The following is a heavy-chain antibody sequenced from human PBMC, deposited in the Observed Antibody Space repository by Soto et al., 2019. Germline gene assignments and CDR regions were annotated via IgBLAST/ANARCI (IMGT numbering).Heavy chain of an antibody. CDR2: ISAYNGNT. CDR3: ARTYRSSSTSCLIGLGY. J-gene: IGHJ4*02. D-gene: IGHD2-2*01. CDR1: GYTFTRYG. V-gene: IGHV1-18*01. Sequence: HGQLVQSGAEVKKPGASVKVSCKASGYTFTRYGISWVRQAPGQGLEWMGWISAYNGNTNYAQKLQGRVTITTDTSTSTAYMELRSLRSDDTAVYYCARTYRSSSTSCLIGLGYWGQGTLVTVSS.